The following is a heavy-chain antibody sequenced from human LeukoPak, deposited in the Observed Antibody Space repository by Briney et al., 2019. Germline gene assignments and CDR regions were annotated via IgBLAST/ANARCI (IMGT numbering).Heavy chain of an antibody. Sequence: SETLSLTCTVSGGSISSSSYYWGWIRQPPGKGLEWIGSIYYSGSTYYNPSLKSRVTISVDTSKNQLSLKLSSVTAADTAVYYCARLGYCSSTSCYSYGMDVWGQGTTVTVSS. CDR2: IYYSGST. CDR3: ARLGYCSSTSCYSYGMDV. V-gene: IGHV4-39*01. J-gene: IGHJ6*02. D-gene: IGHD2-2*01. CDR1: GGSISSSSYY.